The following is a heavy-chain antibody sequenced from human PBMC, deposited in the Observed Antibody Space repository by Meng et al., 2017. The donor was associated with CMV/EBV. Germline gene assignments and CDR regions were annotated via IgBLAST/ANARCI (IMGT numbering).Heavy chain of an antibody. CDR3: ASPPPRESGGFPWCLDY. CDR1: GGTFTSYA. D-gene: IGHD6-25*01. V-gene: IGHV1-69*12. CDR2: IIPIFGTA. J-gene: IGHJ4*02. Sequence: QVQLGGCGGEWRKPGSPVKVSCTASGGTFTSYAISWVRQAPGQGFEWMGGIIPIFGTANYAQKFQGRVTITADESTSTAYMALTNLRSDDSAVYYCASPPPRESGGFPWCLDYWGQGTLVTVSS.